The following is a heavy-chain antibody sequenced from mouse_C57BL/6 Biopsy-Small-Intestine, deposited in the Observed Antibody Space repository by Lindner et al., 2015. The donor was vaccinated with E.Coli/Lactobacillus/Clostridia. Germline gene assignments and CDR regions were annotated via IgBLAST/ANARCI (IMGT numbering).Heavy chain of an antibody. CDR3: ARPDYGDYVGFDY. V-gene: IGHV9-3*02. CDR2: INTNTGSP. J-gene: IGHJ4*01. D-gene: IGHD2-13*01. Sequence: VKVSCKASGYTFTSYAMNWVRQAPGRGLEWMGWINTNTGSPVYAQGFTGRFVFSLDTSVSTAYLQISSLKAEDTAVYYCARPDYGDYVGFDYWGQGTLVTVSS. CDR1: GYTFTSYA.